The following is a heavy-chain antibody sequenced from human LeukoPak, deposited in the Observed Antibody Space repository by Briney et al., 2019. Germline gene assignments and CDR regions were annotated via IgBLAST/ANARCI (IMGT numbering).Heavy chain of an antibody. CDR2: IDWDDDK. CDR1: GVSITTNYW. CDR3: ARAARGYGDANDY. D-gene: IGHD4-17*01. V-gene: IGHV2-70*11. Sequence: TLSLTCSVSGVSITTNYWSWIRQPPGKALEWLARIDWDDDKYYSTSLKTRLTISKDTSKNQVVLTMTNMDPVDTATYYCARAARGYGDANDYWGQGTLVTVSS. J-gene: IGHJ4*02.